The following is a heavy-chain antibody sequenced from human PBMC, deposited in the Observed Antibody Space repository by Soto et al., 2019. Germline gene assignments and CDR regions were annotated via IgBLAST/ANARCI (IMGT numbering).Heavy chain of an antibody. CDR1: GFSFNKYA. J-gene: IGHJ5*02. V-gene: IGHV3-23*01. CDR2: ITGSGSSI. Sequence: DVQLLESGGGLVQPGGSLTLSCVASGFSFNKYAMIWVRQAPGKGQEWVSGITGSGSSIQYTASVKGRFTISRDNSKNTVYLQMDYLRAEDTAMYYWAKEDVYGDGLWIVSAWGQGTPVTVS. CDR3: AKEDVYGDGLWIVSA. D-gene: IGHD2-21*02.